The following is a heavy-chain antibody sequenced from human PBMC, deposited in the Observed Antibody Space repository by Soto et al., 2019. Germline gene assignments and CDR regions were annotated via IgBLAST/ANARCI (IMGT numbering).Heavy chain of an antibody. CDR1: GFAFRSYA. D-gene: IGHD6-13*01. V-gene: IGHV3-23*01. CDR3: AKDGSRWSFFDY. Sequence: PGGSLRLSCAACGFAFRSYAMSWVLQAPGKGLEWVSAISGSGGSTYYADSVKGRFTISRDNSKNTLYLQMNSLRAEDTAVYYCAKDGSRWSFFDYWGQGTLVTVSS. J-gene: IGHJ4*02. CDR2: ISGSGGST.